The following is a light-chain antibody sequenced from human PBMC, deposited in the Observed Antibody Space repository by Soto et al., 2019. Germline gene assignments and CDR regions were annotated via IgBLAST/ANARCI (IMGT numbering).Light chain of an antibody. J-gene: IGKJ1*01. V-gene: IGKV3-20*01. CDR3: QQYNSYWT. CDR1: QSVNSRY. CDR2: GAS. Sequence: EIVMTQSPATLSLSPGERATVSCRASQSVNSRYIAWYQQKPGQAPRLLIYGASSRATGIPDRFSGSGFGTDFTLTISSLQPDDFATYYCQQYNSYWTFGQGTKVDI.